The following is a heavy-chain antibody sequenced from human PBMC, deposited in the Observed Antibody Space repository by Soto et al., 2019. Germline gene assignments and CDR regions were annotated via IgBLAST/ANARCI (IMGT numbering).Heavy chain of an antibody. V-gene: IGHV3-15*07. CDR2: IKSKAAGGTT. J-gene: IGHJ4*01. D-gene: IGHD3-22*01. CDR3: TTDSFRSMTVVRFDY. Sequence: EVQLVESGGDLVKPGGSLRLSCAASGFTFADAWINWVRQAPGKGLEWVGRIKSKAAGGTTDFAEHVNGRFAISRDDSDSMVYLQMNSLKTEDTAFYYCTTDSFRSMTVVRFDYWGHGTLVIVSS. CDR1: GFTFADAW.